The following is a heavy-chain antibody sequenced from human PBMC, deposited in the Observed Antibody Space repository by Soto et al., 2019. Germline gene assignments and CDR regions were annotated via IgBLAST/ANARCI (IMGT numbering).Heavy chain of an antibody. J-gene: IGHJ4*02. CDR2: ISGPAGST. Sequence: PGGSLRLSCAASGFTFSTYAMNWVRQAPGKGLEWVSTISGPAGSTYYADSVKGRFSISRDNSKNTLWLQMNALRAEDTAIYYCAKDHREPYAPGWSYFDSWGQGSLVTVSS. V-gene: IGHV3-23*01. CDR1: GFTFSTYA. CDR3: AKDHREPYAPGWSYFDS. D-gene: IGHD6-19*01.